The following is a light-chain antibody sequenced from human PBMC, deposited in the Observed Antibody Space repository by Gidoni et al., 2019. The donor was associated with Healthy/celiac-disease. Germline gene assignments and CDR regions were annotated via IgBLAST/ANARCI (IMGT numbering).Light chain of an antibody. V-gene: IGLV2-14*03. J-gene: IGLJ3*02. CDR2: DVS. CDR1: NSDIGGYTY. Sequence: QSAMTKPAAVAGSPGQSITISCTGTNSDIGGYTYVSWYQQPPGQAPKLMIYDVSNRPSGVSTRFSGSKSGNTASLTISRLQAEADADYYCSSYTSSSTWVFGGGTKLTVL. CDR3: SSYTSSSTWV.